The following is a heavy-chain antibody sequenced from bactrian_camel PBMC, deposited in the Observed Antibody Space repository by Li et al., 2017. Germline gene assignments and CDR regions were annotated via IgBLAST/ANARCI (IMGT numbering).Heavy chain of an antibody. J-gene: IGHJ4*01. CDR3: TTSQSAELGEYNY. D-gene: IGHD2*01. Sequence: VQLVESGGGLVQPGGSLRLSCAATGFTFRTYAMTWVRQVPGQGFEWVSTINSDGDRTYYADRMKGRFTVSRDNAKNTVYLQLNSLKTEDMAMYYCTTSQSAELGEYNYWGQGTQVTVS. V-gene: IGHV3S40*01. CDR2: INSDGDRT. CDR1: GFTFRTYA.